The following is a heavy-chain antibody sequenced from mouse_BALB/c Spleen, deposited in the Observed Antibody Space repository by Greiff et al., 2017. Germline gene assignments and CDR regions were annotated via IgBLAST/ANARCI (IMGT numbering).Heavy chain of an antibody. Sequence: EVQLQESGGGLVKPGGSLKLSCAASGFAFSSYDMSWVRQTPEKRLEWVAYISSGGGSTYYPDTVKGRFTISRDNAKNTLYLQMSSLKSEDTAMYYCARFPMVTTYYAMDYWGQGTSVTVSS. CDR3: ARFPMVTTYYAMDY. J-gene: IGHJ4*01. V-gene: IGHV5-12-1*01. D-gene: IGHD2-1*01. CDR1: GFAFSSYD. CDR2: ISSGGGST.